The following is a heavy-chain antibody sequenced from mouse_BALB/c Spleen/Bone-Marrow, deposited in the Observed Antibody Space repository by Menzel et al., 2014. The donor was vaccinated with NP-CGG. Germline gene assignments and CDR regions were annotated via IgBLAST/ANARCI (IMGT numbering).Heavy chain of an antibody. Sequence: EVKLMESGGGLVQPGGSLELSCAASGFTFSGYTMSWVRQTPEKRLEWVAFITNGGGNTYYPDTVKGRFTISRDNAKNTLYLQMSSLKSEDTAIYYCTTLTGTSYWGQGTLVTVSA. CDR1: GFTFSGYT. CDR3: TTLTGTSY. J-gene: IGHJ3*01. V-gene: IGHV5-12-2*01. D-gene: IGHD4-1*01. CDR2: ITNGGGNT.